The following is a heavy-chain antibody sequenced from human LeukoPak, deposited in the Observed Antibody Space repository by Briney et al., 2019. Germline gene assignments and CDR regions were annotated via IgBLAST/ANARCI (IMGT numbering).Heavy chain of an antibody. CDR3: AKVRVGTAHFDY. CDR1: GFTFSNYG. CDR2: ISHDGGNN. J-gene: IGHJ4*02. D-gene: IGHD2-15*01. V-gene: IGHV3-30*18. Sequence: GGSLRLSCAASGFTFSNYGMHWVRQAPGKGLGWVVVISHDGGNNNYADSVKGRFTISRDNSKNTLYLQMNSLRPEDTAVYYCAKVRVGTAHFDYWGQGTLVTVSS.